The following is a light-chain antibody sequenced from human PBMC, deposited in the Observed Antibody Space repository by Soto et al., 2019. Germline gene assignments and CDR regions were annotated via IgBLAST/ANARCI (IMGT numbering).Light chain of an antibody. CDR3: QSYDSSLSGPI. CDR2: ANN. J-gene: IGLJ2*01. CDR1: SSNTGTGYD. V-gene: IGLV1-40*01. Sequence: QSVLTQPPSVSGAPGQRVTISCTGSSSNTGTGYDVHWYQQFPGTAPKLLIYANNNRPSGVPDRFSASRSGPSASLAITGLQAEDEADYYCQSYDSSLSGPIFGGGTQLTVL.